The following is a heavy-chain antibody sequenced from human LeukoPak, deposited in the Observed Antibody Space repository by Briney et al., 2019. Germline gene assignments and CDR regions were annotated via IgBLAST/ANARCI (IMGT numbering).Heavy chain of an antibody. D-gene: IGHD3-9*01. CDR3: ARDSADNLD. Sequence: HTGGSLRLSCAASEFTFSNYGMSWVRQAPGKGLEWVSAISGSGDYTYYADSVKGRFTISRDNSKNTLHLQMNSLRAEDTAVYYCARDSADNLDWGQGTLVTVSS. CDR2: ISGSGDYT. J-gene: IGHJ4*02. CDR1: EFTFSNYG. V-gene: IGHV3-23*01.